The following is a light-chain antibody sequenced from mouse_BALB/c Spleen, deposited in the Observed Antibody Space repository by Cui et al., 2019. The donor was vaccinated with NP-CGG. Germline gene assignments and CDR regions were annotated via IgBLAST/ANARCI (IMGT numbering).Light chain of an antibody. J-gene: IGLJ1*01. Sequence: HAVLASASAPTTSPGETLTLTCRSSTGAVTTSNYANWVQEKPDHFFTGLIGGTNNRAPGVPAKFSGSLIGDKAALTITGTQTEDEAIYFCALWYSNHWVFGGGTKLTVL. CDR3: ALWYSNHWV. V-gene: IGLV1*01. CDR2: GTN. CDR1: TGAVTTSNY.